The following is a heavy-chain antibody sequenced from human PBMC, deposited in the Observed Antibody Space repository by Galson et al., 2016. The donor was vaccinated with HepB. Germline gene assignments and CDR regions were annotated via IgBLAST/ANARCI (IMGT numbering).Heavy chain of an antibody. Sequence: SLRLSCAASGFTFSSYWMHWVRQGPGTGLVWVSRINSDGRSTTYADSVKGRFTISRENAKNTLYLQMNSLRAEDTAPYYCARVGDFWSGYTYGFDIWGQGTMVTVSS. CDR3: ARVGDFWSGYTYGFDI. V-gene: IGHV3-74*01. CDR2: INSDGRST. J-gene: IGHJ3*02. CDR1: GFTFSSYW. D-gene: IGHD3-3*01.